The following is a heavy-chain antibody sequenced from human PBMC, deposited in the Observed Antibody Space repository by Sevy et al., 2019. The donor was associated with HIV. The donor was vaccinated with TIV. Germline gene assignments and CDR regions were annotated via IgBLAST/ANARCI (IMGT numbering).Heavy chain of an antibody. V-gene: IGHV3-15*01. CDR1: GFTFSNAW. D-gene: IGHD5-12*01. CDR2: IKSKTDGGTT. Sequence: GGSLRLSCAASGFTFSNAWMSWVRQAPGKGLEWVGRIKSKTDGGTTDYAAPVKGRFTISRDDSKNTLYLQMNSLKTEVTAVYYCTTDRDGYNYYFDYWGQGTLVTVSS. J-gene: IGHJ4*02. CDR3: TTDRDGYNYYFDY.